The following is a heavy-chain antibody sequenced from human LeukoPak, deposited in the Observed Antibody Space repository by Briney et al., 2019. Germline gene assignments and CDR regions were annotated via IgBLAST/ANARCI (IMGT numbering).Heavy chain of an antibody. D-gene: IGHD3-10*01. J-gene: IGHJ4*02. CDR3: ASLWFGDLTIDS. Sequence: SETLSLTCAVYRTSFSAYYWTWIRQPPGKGLEWIGEIRHSGITNYNPSLKSRVTISIDTSKNQFSLNLSSVTAADAAVYYCASLWFGDLTIDSWGQGTLVTVSS. CDR2: IRHSGIT. CDR1: RTSFSAYY. V-gene: IGHV4-34*01.